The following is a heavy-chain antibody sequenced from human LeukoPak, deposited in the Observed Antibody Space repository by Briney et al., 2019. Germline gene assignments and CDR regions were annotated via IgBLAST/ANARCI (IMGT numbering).Heavy chain of an antibody. V-gene: IGHV1-2*02. CDR1: GYTFTGYY. Sequence: ASVKVSCKSSGYTFTGYYMHWVRQAPGQGLEWMGWINPNSGGTNYAQKFQGRVTMTRDTSISTAYMELSGLRSDDTAVYYCASSSSSLDAFDIWGQGTMVTVSS. J-gene: IGHJ3*02. CDR3: ASSSSSLDAFDI. CDR2: INPNSGGT. D-gene: IGHD6-6*01.